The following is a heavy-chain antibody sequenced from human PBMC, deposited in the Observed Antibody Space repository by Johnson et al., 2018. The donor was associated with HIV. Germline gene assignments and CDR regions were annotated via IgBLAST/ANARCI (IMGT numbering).Heavy chain of an antibody. D-gene: IGHD1-1*01. V-gene: IGHV3-20*04. J-gene: IGHJ3*02. CDR3: AEEERETNAFDI. CDR2: INWNCGSK. Sequence: VQLVESGGGLVKPGGSLRLSCAASGFIFDDYGLNWVRQGPGKGLEWVSGINWNCGSKGYADSVKGRFTISRDNSKNTLNLPMNSLRAEDTAVYYCAEEERETNAFDIWGQGTMVTVSS. CDR1: GFIFDDYG.